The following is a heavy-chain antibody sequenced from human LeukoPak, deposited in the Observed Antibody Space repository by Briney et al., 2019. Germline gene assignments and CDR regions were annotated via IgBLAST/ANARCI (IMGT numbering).Heavy chain of an antibody. CDR3: AADLVYDTSAYPSRFDN. Sequence: ASVKVSCKASGYTFTSYGISWVRQAPGQGLEWMGWISAYNGDTNYAQKLQGRVTMTTDTSTSTAYMELRSLRSDDTAVYFCAADLVYDTSAYPSRFDNWGQGTLVTVSS. J-gene: IGHJ4*02. D-gene: IGHD3-22*01. V-gene: IGHV1-18*01. CDR1: GYTFTSYG. CDR2: ISAYNGDT.